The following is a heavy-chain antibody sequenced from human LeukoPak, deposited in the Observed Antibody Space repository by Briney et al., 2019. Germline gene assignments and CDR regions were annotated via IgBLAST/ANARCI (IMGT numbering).Heavy chain of an antibody. CDR1: GGSISGGEYH. V-gene: IGHV4-30-4*01. CDR2: IYNSAT. Sequence: PSETLSLTCTVSGGSISGGEYHWSWIRQPPRKDLEWIGYIYNSATYYNPSLKSRVSISEDTSNNHFSLKVNSVTAADTAVYYCASYRVNEGSRGSWGQGTLVTVSS. J-gene: IGHJ5*02. D-gene: IGHD2-2*01. CDR3: ASYRVNEGSRGS.